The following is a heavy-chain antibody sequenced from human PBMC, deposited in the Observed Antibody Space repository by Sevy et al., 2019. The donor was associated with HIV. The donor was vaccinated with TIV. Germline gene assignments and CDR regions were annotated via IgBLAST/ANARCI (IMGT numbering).Heavy chain of an antibody. V-gene: IGHV4-39*01. CDR1: GGSISSSSYY. CDR2: IYYSGST. Sequence: SETLSLTCTVSGGSISSSSYYWGWIRQPPGKGLEWIGSIYYSGSTYYNPSLKSRVTISVDTSKNQFSLKLSSVTAADTAVYYCARHGRLFGQWLVHFDYWGQGTLVTVSS. J-gene: IGHJ4*02. CDR3: ARHGRLFGQWLVHFDY. D-gene: IGHD6-19*01.